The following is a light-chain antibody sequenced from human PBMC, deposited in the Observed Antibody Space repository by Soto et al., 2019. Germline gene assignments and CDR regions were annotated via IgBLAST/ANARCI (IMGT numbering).Light chain of an antibody. CDR2: GAS. V-gene: IGKV3-15*01. J-gene: IGKJ4*01. CDR1: QSVDSN. Sequence: EILTTQSPATLSVSPGERATLSCRASQSVDSNLAWYQQKPGQAPRLLIYGASTRDTGISARFSGSGSGTECTLTISRLQSEDFEVYYCQQFYTWPVTFGGGTKVDIK. CDR3: QQFYTWPVT.